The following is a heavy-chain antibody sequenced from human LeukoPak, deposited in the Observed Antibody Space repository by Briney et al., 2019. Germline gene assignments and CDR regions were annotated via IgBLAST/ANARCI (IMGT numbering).Heavy chain of an antibody. CDR1: GYRFTSYW. J-gene: IGHJ4*02. CDR3: ARTYRSGWSNFDY. V-gene: IGHV5-51*01. D-gene: IGHD6-19*01. CDR2: IYPGDSDT. Sequence: GESLQISCKGSGYRFTSYWIGWVRQMPGKGLEWMGIIYPGDSDTRYSPSFQGQVTISADKSISTAYPQWSTLKASDTAMYYCARTYRSGWSNFDYWGQGTLVTVSS.